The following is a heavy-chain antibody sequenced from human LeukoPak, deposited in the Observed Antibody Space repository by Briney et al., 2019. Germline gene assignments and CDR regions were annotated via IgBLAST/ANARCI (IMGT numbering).Heavy chain of an antibody. Sequence: KTSETLSLXCAVYGGSFSGYYWSWIRQPPGKGLEWIGEINHSGSTNYNPSLKSRVTISVDTSKNQFSLKLSSVTAADTAVYYCARARFFGGLDYWGQGTLVTVSS. D-gene: IGHD4-23*01. CDR3: ARARFFGGLDY. CDR1: GGSFSGYY. CDR2: INHSGST. J-gene: IGHJ4*02. V-gene: IGHV4-34*01.